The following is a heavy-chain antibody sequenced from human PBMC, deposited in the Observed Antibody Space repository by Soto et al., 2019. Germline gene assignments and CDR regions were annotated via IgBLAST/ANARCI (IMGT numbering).Heavy chain of an antibody. Sequence: PGGSLRLSCAASGFTFSSYAMSWVRQAPGKGLEWVSAISGSGGSTYYADSVKGRFTISRDNSKNTLYLQMNSLRAEDTAVYYCAKDGDYYGSGSYYIPPPYGMDVWGQGTTVTVSS. V-gene: IGHV3-23*01. CDR3: AKDGDYYGSGSYYIPPPYGMDV. D-gene: IGHD3-10*01. J-gene: IGHJ6*02. CDR2: ISGSGGST. CDR1: GFTFSSYA.